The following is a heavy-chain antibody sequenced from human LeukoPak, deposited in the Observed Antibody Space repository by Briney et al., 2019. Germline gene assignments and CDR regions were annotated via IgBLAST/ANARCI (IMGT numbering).Heavy chain of an antibody. CDR1: GGSISSYY. CDR3: ARDQIDSSGYYYSNWFDP. J-gene: IGHJ5*02. Sequence: KTSEALSLTCTVSGGSISSYYWSWIRQPPGGGLGWIGYIYYSGRTNYNPYLKGRVTISVDTSKNQFSLKLSSVTAADTAVYYCARDQIDSSGYYYSNWFDPWGQGTLVTVSS. D-gene: IGHD3-22*01. V-gene: IGHV4-59*01. CDR2: IYYSGRT.